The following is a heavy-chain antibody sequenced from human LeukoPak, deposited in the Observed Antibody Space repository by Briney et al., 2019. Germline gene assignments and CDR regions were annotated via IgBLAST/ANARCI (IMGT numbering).Heavy chain of an antibody. CDR2: MKQDGSVK. V-gene: IGHV3-7*03. CDR1: GFTFINYW. Sequence: GGSLRLSCAASGFTFINYWMSWVRQAPGKGREWVANMKQDGSVKYYVDSMKGRFTISRDNAKNSLYLQMSGLRAEDTAVYFCARIGSSSSSFDYWGQGVLVTVYS. J-gene: IGHJ4*02. CDR3: ARIGSSSSSFDY. D-gene: IGHD6-6*01.